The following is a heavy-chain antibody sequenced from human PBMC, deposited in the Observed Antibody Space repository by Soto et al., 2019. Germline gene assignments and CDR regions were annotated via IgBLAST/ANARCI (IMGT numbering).Heavy chain of an antibody. CDR2: IFYNGNA. D-gene: IGHD6-13*01. CDR3: ARVGYSSSWYVREYYYYMDV. Sequence: PSETLSLTCTVSGGSISNGDYYWSWIRQHPGKGLEWIGYIFYNGNAYYTPSLKSRITISVDTSENQFSLKLSSVTAADTAVYYCARVGYSSSWYVREYYYYMDVWGKGTTVTVSS. CDR1: GGSISNGDYY. V-gene: IGHV4-31*03. J-gene: IGHJ6*03.